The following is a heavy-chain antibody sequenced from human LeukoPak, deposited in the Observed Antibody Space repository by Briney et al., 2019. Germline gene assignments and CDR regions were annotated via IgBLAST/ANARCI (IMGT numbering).Heavy chain of an antibody. D-gene: IGHD2-21*02. CDR3: ARGRGHIVVVTAIPVGYYLDY. CDR1: GYSFTSYW. J-gene: IGHJ4*02. V-gene: IGHV5-51*01. CDR2: IYPGDSDT. Sequence: GESLKISCKGSGYSFTSYWIGWVRQMPGKGLEWMGIIYPGDSDTRYSPSFQGQVTISADKSISTAYLQWSSLKASDTAMYYCARGRGHIVVVTAIPVGYYLDYWGQGTLVTVSS.